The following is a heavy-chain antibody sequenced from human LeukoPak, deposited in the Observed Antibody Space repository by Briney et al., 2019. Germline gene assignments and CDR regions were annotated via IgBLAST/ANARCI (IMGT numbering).Heavy chain of an antibody. J-gene: IGHJ4*02. D-gene: IGHD1-26*01. Sequence: PSQTLSLTCTVSSGSISSGSYYWSWIRQPAGKGLEWIGRIYTSGSTNYNPSLKSRVTISVDTSKNQFSLKLSSVTAADTAVYYCARDSPTTSFDYWGQGTLVTVSS. CDR1: SGSISSGSYY. V-gene: IGHV4-61*02. CDR3: ARDSPTTSFDY. CDR2: IYTSGST.